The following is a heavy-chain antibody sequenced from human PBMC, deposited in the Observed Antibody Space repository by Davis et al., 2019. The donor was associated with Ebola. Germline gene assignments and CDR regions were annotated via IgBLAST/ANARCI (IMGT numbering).Heavy chain of an antibody. V-gene: IGHV5-51*01. CDR1: GYSFTNNW. D-gene: IGHD1-14*01. CDR3: ARLRRAVTTIDY. J-gene: IGHJ4*02. CDR2: IFPGDSDT. Sequence: GESLKISCQASGYSFTNNWIGWVRQVPGKGLEWMGIIFPGDSDTIYSPTFQGQITISADKSISTAYLHWTSLETSDTAIYYCARLRRAVTTIDYWGQGTLLTVSS.